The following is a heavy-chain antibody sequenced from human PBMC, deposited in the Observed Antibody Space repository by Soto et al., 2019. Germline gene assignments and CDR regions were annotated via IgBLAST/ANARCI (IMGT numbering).Heavy chain of an antibody. V-gene: IGHV1-69*01. Sequence: QVQLVQSGAEVKKPGSSVKVSCKASGGTFSSYAISWVRQAPGQGLEWMGGIIPICGTANYAQKVQGRVTITADESTRTAYMELSSLSAEDPAVYYCARARPALILTHYGIDVWGQGTTVTVSS. CDR1: GGTFSSYA. D-gene: IGHD2-15*01. CDR3: ARARPALILTHYGIDV. J-gene: IGHJ6*02. CDR2: IIPICGTA.